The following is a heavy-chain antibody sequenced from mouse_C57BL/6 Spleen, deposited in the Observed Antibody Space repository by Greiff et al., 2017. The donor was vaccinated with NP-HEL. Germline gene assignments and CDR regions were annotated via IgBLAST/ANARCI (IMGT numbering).Heavy chain of an antibody. CDR3: ARVGYDEDY. CDR1: GFTFSSYA. Sequence: EVKLQESGGGLVKPGGSLKLSCAASGFTFSSYAMSWVRQTPEKRLEWVATISDGGSYTYYPDNVKGRFTISRDNAKNNLYLQMSHLKSEDTAMYYCARVGYDEDYWGQGTTLTVSS. V-gene: IGHV5-4*03. D-gene: IGHD2-2*01. CDR2: ISDGGSYT. J-gene: IGHJ2*01.